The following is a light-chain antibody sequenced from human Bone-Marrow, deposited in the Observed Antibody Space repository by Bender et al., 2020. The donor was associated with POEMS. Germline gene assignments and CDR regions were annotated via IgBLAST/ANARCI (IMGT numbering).Light chain of an antibody. J-gene: IGLJ2*01. V-gene: IGLV2-14*03. CDR1: RSDIGAYDY. Sequence: QSALTQPASVSGSPGQSITISCTGTRSDIGAYDYVSWYQQHPGKAPKLLIYDVTTRPSGVSDRFSGSKSGKTASLTISGLQAEDEADYYCQTWGPGIRVFGGGTKLTVL. CDR2: DVT. CDR3: QTWGPGIRV.